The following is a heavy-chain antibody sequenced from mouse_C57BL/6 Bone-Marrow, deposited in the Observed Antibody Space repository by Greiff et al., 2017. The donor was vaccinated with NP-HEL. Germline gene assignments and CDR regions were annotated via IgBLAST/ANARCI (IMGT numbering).Heavy chain of an antibody. J-gene: IGHJ4*01. CDR1: GYTFTSYG. CDR2: IYPRSGNT. CDR3: ANYGSLYYYAMDY. Sequence: QVQLQQSGAELARPGASVKLSCKASGYTFTSYGISWVKQRTGQGLEWIGEIYPRSGNTYYNEKFKGKATLTADKSSSTAYMELRSLTSEDSAVYFCANYGSLYYYAMDYWGQGTSVTVSS. D-gene: IGHD1-1*01. V-gene: IGHV1-81*01.